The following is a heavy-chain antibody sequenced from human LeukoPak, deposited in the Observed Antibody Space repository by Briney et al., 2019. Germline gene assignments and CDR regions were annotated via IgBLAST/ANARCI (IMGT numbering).Heavy chain of an antibody. CDR2: IKQDGSEK. Sequence: GGSLRLSCAASGITLSTYWMSWVSQAPGKGLEWVANIKQDGSEKNYVDSVKGRFTISRDNARNSLYLQMDSLRAEDRALYYCARGGLYWHIWGQGTMVTVSS. V-gene: IGHV3-7*04. CDR1: GITLSTYW. CDR3: ARGGLYWHI. J-gene: IGHJ3*02. D-gene: IGHD2-15*01.